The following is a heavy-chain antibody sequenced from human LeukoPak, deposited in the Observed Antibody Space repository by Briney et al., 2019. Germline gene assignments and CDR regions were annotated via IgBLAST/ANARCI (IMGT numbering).Heavy chain of an antibody. D-gene: IGHD4-17*01. CDR2: ISGSGGSR. J-gene: IGHJ3*02. Sequence: GGSLRLSCAASGFTFSSYAMSWVRLAPGTGLEWVSAISGSGGSRYYADSVKGRFTISRDNSKNTLYLQMNSLRAEDTAVYYCAKYKTVTHGGAFDIWGQGTMVTVSS. CDR1: GFTFSSYA. CDR3: AKYKTVTHGGAFDI. V-gene: IGHV3-23*01.